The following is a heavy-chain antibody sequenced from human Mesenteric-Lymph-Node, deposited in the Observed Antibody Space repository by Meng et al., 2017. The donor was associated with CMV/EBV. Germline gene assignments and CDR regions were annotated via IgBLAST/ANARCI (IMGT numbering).Heavy chain of an antibody. D-gene: IGHD3-16*01. CDR1: GFTFDDYG. V-gene: IGHV3-15*01. CDR2: IKSETDGGTT. Sequence: GESLKISCAASGFTFDDYGMSWVRQAPGKGLEWVGRIKSETDGGTTDYAEPVEGRFTISREDSIDTSYLQMNSLKTEDTAVYYCLIPGVIDYWGQGTVVTVSS. J-gene: IGHJ4*02. CDR3: LIPGVIDY.